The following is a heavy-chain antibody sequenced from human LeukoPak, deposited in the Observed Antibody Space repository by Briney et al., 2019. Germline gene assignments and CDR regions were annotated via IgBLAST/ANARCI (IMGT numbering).Heavy chain of an antibody. CDR1: GFTFSSYG. CDR2: IWYDGSNK. V-gene: IGHV3-33*06. D-gene: IGHD6-19*01. CDR3: AKAARWLVLPGY. Sequence: PGGSLRLSCAASGFTFSSYGMHWVRQAPGKGLEWVAVIWYDGSNKYYADSVKGRFTISRDNSKNTLYLQMNSLRAEDTAVYYCAKAARWLVLPGYWGQGTLVTVSS. J-gene: IGHJ4*02.